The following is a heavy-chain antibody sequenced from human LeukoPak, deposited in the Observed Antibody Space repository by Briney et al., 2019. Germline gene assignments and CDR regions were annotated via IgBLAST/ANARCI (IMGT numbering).Heavy chain of an antibody. D-gene: IGHD2-2*01. CDR1: GYTFTSYG. Sequence: GASVKVSCKASGYTFTSYGISWVRQAPGQGLEWMGWISAYNGNTNYAQKLQGRVTMTTDTSTSTAYMELRSLRSEDTAVYYCARAEGYCSSTSCSYYYMDVWGKGTTVTVSS. CDR2: ISAYNGNT. CDR3: ARAEGYCSSTSCSYYYMDV. V-gene: IGHV1-18*01. J-gene: IGHJ6*03.